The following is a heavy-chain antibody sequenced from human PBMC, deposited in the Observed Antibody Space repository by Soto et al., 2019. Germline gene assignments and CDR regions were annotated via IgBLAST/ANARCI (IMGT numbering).Heavy chain of an antibody. Sequence: QVQLVESGGGVVQPGRSLILSCAASGFIFNNYAMHWVRQAPGKGLEWVTVISYDGSNKYYAESVKGRFTISRDNSRNTLYLQINSLSAEDTAVYYCASTYYDILTTYRSAFDIWGQGTMVTVSS. J-gene: IGHJ3*02. CDR3: ASTYYDILTTYRSAFDI. CDR1: GFIFNNYA. D-gene: IGHD3-9*01. CDR2: ISYDGSNK. V-gene: IGHV3-30-3*01.